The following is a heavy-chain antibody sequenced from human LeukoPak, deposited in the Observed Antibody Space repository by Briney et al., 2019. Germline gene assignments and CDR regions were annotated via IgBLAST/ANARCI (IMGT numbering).Heavy chain of an antibody. J-gene: IGHJ4*02. V-gene: IGHV3-21*01. Sequence: GGSLRLSCAASGFTFSCYSLNWVRQAPGKGLEWVSSISSSSSSIYYADSEKCRFTISRDNDKNSLYLQMNSLRAEDTAVYYRTRVGYVDEGIDYWGQGTLVTVSS. CDR3: TRVGYVDEGIDY. CDR2: ISSSSSSI. D-gene: IGHD4-17*01. CDR1: GFTFSCYS.